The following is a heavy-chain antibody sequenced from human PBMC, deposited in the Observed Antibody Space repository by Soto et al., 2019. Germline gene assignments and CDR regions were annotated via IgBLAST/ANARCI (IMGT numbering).Heavy chain of an antibody. CDR3: AKLRYFDWLEHGMDV. J-gene: IGHJ6*02. Sequence: EVQLLESGGGLVQPGGSLRLSCAASGFTFSSYAMSWVRQAPGKGLEWVSAISGSGGSTYYADSVKGRFTISRDNSKNTLDLQMNSLRAEDTAVYYCAKLRYFDWLEHGMDVWGQGTTVTVSS. CDR2: ISGSGGST. D-gene: IGHD3-9*01. CDR1: GFTFSSYA. V-gene: IGHV3-23*01.